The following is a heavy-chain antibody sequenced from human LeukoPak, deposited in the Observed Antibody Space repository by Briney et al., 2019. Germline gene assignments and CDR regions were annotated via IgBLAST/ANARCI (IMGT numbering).Heavy chain of an antibody. CDR3: AREDSSGWYGRSGAFDI. Sequence: ASVKVSCKASGYTFTGYYMHWVRQAPGQGLEWMGWINPNSGGTNYAQKFQGWVTMNRDTSISTAYMELSRLRSDDTAVYYCAREDSSGWYGRSGAFDIWGQGTMVTVSS. J-gene: IGHJ3*02. CDR1: GYTFTGYY. CDR2: INPNSGGT. V-gene: IGHV1-2*04. D-gene: IGHD6-19*01.